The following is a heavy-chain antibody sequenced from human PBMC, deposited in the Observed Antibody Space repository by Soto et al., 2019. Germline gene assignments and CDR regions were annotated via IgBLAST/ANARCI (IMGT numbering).Heavy chain of an antibody. CDR3: ARCPLEYYYDSSGYYSYNWFDP. D-gene: IGHD3-22*01. Sequence: QVQLVQSGAEVKKPGSSVKVSCKASGGTFSSYAISWVRQAPGQGLEWMGGIIPIFGTANYAQKFQGRVTITADESTSTAYMELSSLRSEDTAVYYCARCPLEYYYDSSGYYSYNWFDPWGQGTLVTVSS. J-gene: IGHJ5*02. CDR1: GGTFSSYA. V-gene: IGHV1-69*01. CDR2: IIPIFGTA.